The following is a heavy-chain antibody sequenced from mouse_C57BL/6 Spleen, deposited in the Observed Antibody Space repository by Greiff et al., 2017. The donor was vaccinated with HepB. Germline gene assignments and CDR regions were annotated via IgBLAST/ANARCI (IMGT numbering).Heavy chain of an antibody. Sequence: QVQLQQPGAELVRPGSSVKLSCKASGYTFTSYWMHWVKQRPIQGLEWIGNIDPSDSETHYNQKFKDKATLTVDKSSSTAYMQLSSLTSEDSAVYYCATLYCSSYYFDYWGQGTTLTVSS. J-gene: IGHJ2*01. V-gene: IGHV1-52*01. CDR2: IDPSDSET. CDR1: GYTFTSYW. D-gene: IGHD1-1*01. CDR3: ATLYCSSYYFDY.